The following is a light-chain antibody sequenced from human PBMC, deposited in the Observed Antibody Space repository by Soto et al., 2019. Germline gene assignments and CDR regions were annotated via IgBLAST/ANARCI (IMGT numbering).Light chain of an antibody. CDR3: QQSNTLVT. V-gene: IGKV3-20*01. CDR1: QSVSSKY. J-gene: IGKJ4*01. CDR2: GTS. Sequence: EIVLTQSPGTLSLSPGERATLSCRASQSVSSKYLAWYQQKPGQAPRVLIYGTSIRASGVPERFSGGGSGTDFTLTITRLEPEDFATYYCQQSNTLVTFGGGTRVEI.